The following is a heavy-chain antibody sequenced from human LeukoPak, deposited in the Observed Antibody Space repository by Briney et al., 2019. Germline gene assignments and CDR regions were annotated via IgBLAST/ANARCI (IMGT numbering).Heavy chain of an antibody. CDR1: GFTFDDYT. Sequence: PGGSLRLSCAASGFTFDDYTMHWVRQAPGKGLEWVSLISWDGGSTYYADSVKGRFTISRDNSKNSLYLQMNSLRTEDTALYYCAKDQGWLRPYYFDYWGQGTLVTVSS. D-gene: IGHD5-24*01. CDR2: ISWDGGST. V-gene: IGHV3-43*01. J-gene: IGHJ4*02. CDR3: AKDQGWLRPYYFDY.